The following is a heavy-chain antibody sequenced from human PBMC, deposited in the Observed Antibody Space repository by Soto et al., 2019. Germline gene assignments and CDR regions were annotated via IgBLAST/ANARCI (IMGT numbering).Heavy chain of an antibody. CDR3: ARDAMGGSGGNSDYYYYYGMDV. D-gene: IGHD3-10*01. CDR2: IIPIFGTA. V-gene: IGHV1-69*13. CDR1: GGTFSSYA. Sequence: ASVKVSCKASGGTFSSYAISWVRQAPGQGLEWMGGIIPIFGTANYAQKFQGRVTITADESTSTAYMELSSLRSEDTAVYYCARDAMGGSGGNSDYYYYYGMDVWSQGTTVTVSS. J-gene: IGHJ6*02.